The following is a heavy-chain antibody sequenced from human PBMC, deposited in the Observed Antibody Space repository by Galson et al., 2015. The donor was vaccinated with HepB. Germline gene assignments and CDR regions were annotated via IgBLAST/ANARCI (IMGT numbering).Heavy chain of an antibody. D-gene: IGHD3-10*01. J-gene: IGHJ4*02. CDR3: ARADGITMVRGVRFYYFDY. CDR1: GGSISSYY. Sequence: SETLSLTCTVSGGSISSYYWSWIRQPPGKGLEWIGYIYYSGSTNYNPSLKSRVTISVDTSKNQFSLKLSSVTAADTAVYYCARADGITMVRGVRFYYFDYWGQGTLVTVSS. V-gene: IGHV4-59*08. CDR2: IYYSGST.